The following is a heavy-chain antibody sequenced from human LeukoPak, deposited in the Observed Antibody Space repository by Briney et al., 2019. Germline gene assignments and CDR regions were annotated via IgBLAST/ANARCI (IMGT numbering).Heavy chain of an antibody. J-gene: IGHJ6*03. D-gene: IGHD3-10*01. CDR3: AKWGRFGGYYTDV. CDR2: ISGSGVST. CDR1: GFTFSSYG. Sequence: PGGSLRLSCVASGFTFSSYGISWVRQAPGKGLEWVSAISGSGVSTHYADSVKGRFTISRDNSKNTLYLQMNSLRAEDTAVYYCAKWGRFGGYYTDVWGKGTTVTSSS. V-gene: IGHV3-23*01.